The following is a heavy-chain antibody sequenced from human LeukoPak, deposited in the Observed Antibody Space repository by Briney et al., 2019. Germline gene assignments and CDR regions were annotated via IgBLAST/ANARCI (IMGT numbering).Heavy chain of an antibody. J-gene: IGHJ4*02. CDR3: VRGTREGYSYGRYYFDY. CDR1: GFTFNAYN. Sequence: ASVKVSCKASGFTFNAYNIHWVRQAPGQGLEWMGWINPKSGGANYAQKFQGRVTVTRDTSINTAYMELSRLRSDDTAVYYCVRGTREGYSYGRYYFDYWGQGTLVTVSS. V-gene: IGHV1-2*02. CDR2: INPKSGGA. D-gene: IGHD5-18*01.